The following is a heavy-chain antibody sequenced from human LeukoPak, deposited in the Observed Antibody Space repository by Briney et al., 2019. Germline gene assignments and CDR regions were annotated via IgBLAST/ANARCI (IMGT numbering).Heavy chain of an antibody. CDR3: ARVGRIAARQGNYYYMDV. CDR2: IIPIFGTT. CDR1: GGTFSSYA. J-gene: IGHJ6*03. D-gene: IGHD6-6*01. Sequence: GASLKVSCTASGGTFSSYAISWVRQAPGQGLEWMGGIIPIFGTTNYAQKFQGRVTITTDESTSTAYMELSSLRSEDTAVYYCARVGRIAARQGNYYYMDVGGKGTTVTVPS. V-gene: IGHV1-69*05.